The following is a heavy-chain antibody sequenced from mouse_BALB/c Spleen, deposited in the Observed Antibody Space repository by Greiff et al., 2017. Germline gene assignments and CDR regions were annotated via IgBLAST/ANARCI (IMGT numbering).Heavy chain of an antibody. J-gene: IGHJ1*01. CDR1: GFNIKDTY. D-gene: IGHD2-4*01. CDR3: ARRASMITWYFDV. CDR2: IGPANGNT. V-gene: IGHV14-3*02. Sequence: EVQLQESGAELVKPGASVKLSCTASGFNIKDTYMHWVKQRPEQGLEWIGRIGPANGNTKYDPKFQGKATITADTSSNTAYLQLSSLTSEDTAVYYCARRASMITWYFDVWGAGTTVTVSS.